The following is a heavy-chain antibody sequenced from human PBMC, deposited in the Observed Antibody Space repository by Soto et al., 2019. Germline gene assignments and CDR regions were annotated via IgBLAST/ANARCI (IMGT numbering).Heavy chain of an antibody. CDR1: GFSLSTSGVG. D-gene: IGHD2-15*01. CDR3: AYLPCSGGSCYWFSFSGMDV. CDR2: IYWDADK. V-gene: IGHV2-5*02. Sequence: QITLKESGPTLGKPTQTLTLTCTFSGFSLSTSGVGVAWIRQPPGEALEWLALIYWDADKRYRPSLESRLNITKDTSKNQVVLTMTNMDSVDTATYYCAYLPCSGGSCYWFSFSGMDVWGQGTTVTVSS. J-gene: IGHJ6*02.